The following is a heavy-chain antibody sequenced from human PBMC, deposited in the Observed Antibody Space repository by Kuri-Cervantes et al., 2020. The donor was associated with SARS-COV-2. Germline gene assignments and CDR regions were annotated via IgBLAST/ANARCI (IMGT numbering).Heavy chain of an antibody. CDR1: TYSISSGYY. CDR3: ASKLSSGWYKGFDP. Sequence: SETLSLTCTVSTYSISSGYYWGWIRQPPGKGLEWVGSIFHSGSTFYHPSLKSRVTISLDTSKNQFSLNLSSVTAADTAVYYCASKLSSGWYKGFDPWGQGTLVTVSS. D-gene: IGHD6-19*01. CDR2: IFHSGST. V-gene: IGHV4-38-2*02. J-gene: IGHJ5*02.